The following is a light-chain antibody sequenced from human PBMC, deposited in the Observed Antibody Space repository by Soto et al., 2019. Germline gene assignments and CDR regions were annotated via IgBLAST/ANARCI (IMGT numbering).Light chain of an antibody. J-gene: IGLJ3*02. Sequence: QSVLTQHPSGLGPPGRGAPIPFLGTAPTIGSIGSNGVNWYQQLPGTAPKLVIHSNNQRPSGVPDRFSGSKSGTSASLAISGLQSEDEADYYCAAWDDSLNGPLFGGGTKLTVL. V-gene: IGLV1-44*01. CDR1: APTIGSIGSNG. CDR3: AAWDDSLNGPL. CDR2: SNN.